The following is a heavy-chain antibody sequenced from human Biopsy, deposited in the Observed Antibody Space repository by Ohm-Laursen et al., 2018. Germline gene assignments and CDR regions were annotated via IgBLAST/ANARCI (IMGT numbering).Heavy chain of an antibody. CDR2: ISGSGATP. CDR1: GFTFSNYA. V-gene: IGHV3-23*01. D-gene: IGHD1-26*01. J-gene: IGHJ3*02. Sequence: SLRLSCAASGFTFSNYAMSWVRQAPGKGLEWLSTISGSGATPYYADSVKGRFTISRDNSKNTLYLQMNSLRAEDTAVYYCARPNFREWELHNAFDIWGQGTMVTVSS. CDR3: ARPNFREWELHNAFDI.